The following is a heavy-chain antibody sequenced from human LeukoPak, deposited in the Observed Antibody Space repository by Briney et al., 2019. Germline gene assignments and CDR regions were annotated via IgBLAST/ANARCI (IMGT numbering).Heavy chain of an antibody. Sequence: TGGSLRLSCAASGFTFSSYAMHWVRQAPGKGLEWVAVISYDGSNKYYADSVKGRFTISRDNSKNTLYLQMNSLRAEDTAVYYCARVAYSSSWYFDYWGQGTLVTVSS. CDR1: GFTFSSYA. J-gene: IGHJ4*02. CDR3: ARVAYSSSWYFDY. V-gene: IGHV3-30-3*01. D-gene: IGHD6-13*01. CDR2: ISYDGSNK.